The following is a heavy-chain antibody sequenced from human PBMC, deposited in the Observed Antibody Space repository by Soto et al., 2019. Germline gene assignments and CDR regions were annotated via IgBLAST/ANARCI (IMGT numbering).Heavy chain of an antibody. CDR2: IYYSGST. CDR1: GGSISSSSYY. Sequence: SETLSLTCTVSGGSISSSSYYWGWIRQPPGKGLEWIGSIYYSGSTYYNPSLKSRVTISVDTSKNQFPLKLSSVTAADTAVYYCARHGHNPDVSWGQGTLVTVSS. J-gene: IGHJ4*02. CDR3: ARHGHNPDVS. V-gene: IGHV4-39*01.